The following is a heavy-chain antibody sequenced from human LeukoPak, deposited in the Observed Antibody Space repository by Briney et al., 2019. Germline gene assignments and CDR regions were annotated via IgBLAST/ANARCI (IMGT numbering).Heavy chain of an antibody. CDR2: IIPIFGTA. J-gene: IGHJ4*02. D-gene: IGHD3-16*01. V-gene: IGHV1-69*13. CDR1: GGTFSSYA. Sequence: SVKVSCKASGGTFSSYAISWVRQAPGQGLEWMGGIIPIFGTANYAQKFQGRVTITADESTSTAYMELSSLRSEDTAVYYCARDSLSHKRGALYYFDYWGQGTLVTVSS. CDR3: ARDSLSHKRGALYYFDY.